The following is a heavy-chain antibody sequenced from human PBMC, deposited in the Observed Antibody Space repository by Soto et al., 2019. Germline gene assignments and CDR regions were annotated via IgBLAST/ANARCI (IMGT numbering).Heavy chain of an antibody. CDR2: IYYSWST. Sequence: LXLSCTVSVGSISSYYWSWSRQPPGKGLEWIGYIYYSWSTNYNPSLKSRVTISVDTSKNQFSLKLSSVTAADTAVYYCAKTGWNYYYYGMDVWGQGTTVTVSS. J-gene: IGHJ6*02. CDR1: VGSISSYY. D-gene: IGHD6-19*01. V-gene: IGHV4-59*01. CDR3: AKTGWNYYYYGMDV.